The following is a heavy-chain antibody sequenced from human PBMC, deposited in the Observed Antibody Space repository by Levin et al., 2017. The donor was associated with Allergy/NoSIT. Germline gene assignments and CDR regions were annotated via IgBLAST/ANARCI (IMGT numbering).Heavy chain of an antibody. V-gene: IGHV3-30-3*01. CDR3: ARDRGPGSWLADYYGMDV. CDR2: ISYDGSNK. Sequence: GGSLRLSCAASGFTFSSYAMHWVRQAPGKGLEWVAVISYDGSNKYYADSVKGRFTISRDNSKNTLYLQMNSLRAEDTAVYYCARDRGPGSWLADYYGMDVWGQGTTVTVSS. J-gene: IGHJ6*02. D-gene: IGHD6-19*01. CDR1: GFTFSSYA.